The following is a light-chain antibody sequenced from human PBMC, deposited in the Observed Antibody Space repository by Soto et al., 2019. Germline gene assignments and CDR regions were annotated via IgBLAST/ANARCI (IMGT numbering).Light chain of an antibody. CDR3: QQHNQWPIT. J-gene: IGKJ5*01. Sequence: EVVMTQSPATVSVSPGERATLSCRASQSVSSNLAWYQQKPGQAPRLLIYGASTRATGTPARFSGSGSGTEFTLTISSLQSEDSAVYYCQQHNQWPITFGQGTRLEIK. V-gene: IGKV3-15*01. CDR2: GAS. CDR1: QSVSSN.